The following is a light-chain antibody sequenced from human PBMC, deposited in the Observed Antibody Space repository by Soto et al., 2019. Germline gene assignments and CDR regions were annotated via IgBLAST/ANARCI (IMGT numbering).Light chain of an antibody. CDR3: QQYADWPKT. Sequence: IVLTQSPGTLSLSPGERATLSCRASQSVTSSYLAWYQQKPGQAPRLLIYGASTRATGFPARFSGSGSGTEFTLTISSLQSEDFAVYFCQQYADWPKTFGQGTKVDIK. CDR2: GAS. CDR1: QSVTSSY. J-gene: IGKJ1*01. V-gene: IGKV3-20*01.